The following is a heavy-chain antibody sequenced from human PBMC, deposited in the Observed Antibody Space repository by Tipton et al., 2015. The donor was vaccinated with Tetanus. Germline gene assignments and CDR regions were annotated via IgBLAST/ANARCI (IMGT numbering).Heavy chain of an antibody. Sequence: TLSLTCTVSGGSVSSGSYYWSWIRQPPGKGLEWIGYSYYSGSTNYNPSLKSRVTISVDTSKNQFSLKLSSVAAADTAVYYCATSGYSGYEAFDYWGQGTLVTVSS. CDR2: SYYSGST. D-gene: IGHD5-12*01. CDR3: ATSGYSGYEAFDY. CDR1: GGSVSSGSYY. J-gene: IGHJ4*02. V-gene: IGHV4-61*01.